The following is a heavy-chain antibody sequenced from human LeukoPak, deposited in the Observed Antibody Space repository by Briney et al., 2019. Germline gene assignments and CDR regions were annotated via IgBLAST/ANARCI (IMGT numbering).Heavy chain of an antibody. Sequence: PSETLSLTCTVSGGSISSSSYWWAWIRQPPGKGLEWIGTLYSSGSTFYSPSLKSRVTISVDTSKNQFSLKLSSVTAADTAVYYCARGGLDILTGYYRHDAFDIWGQGTMVTVSS. J-gene: IGHJ3*02. D-gene: IGHD3-9*01. CDR3: ARGGLDILTGYYRHDAFDI. CDR1: GGSISSSSYW. CDR2: LYSSGST. V-gene: IGHV4-39*01.